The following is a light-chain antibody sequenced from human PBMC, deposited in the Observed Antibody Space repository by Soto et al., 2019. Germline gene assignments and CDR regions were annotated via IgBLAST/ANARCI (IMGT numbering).Light chain of an antibody. CDR3: QHYNNRPPWT. CDR1: HSISRN. CDR2: DAS. J-gene: IGKJ1*01. Sequence: IVMTQSPATLFVSSGESVNLSCRASHSISRNLAWYQQKPGQAPRLLIYDASIRATGIPARFSGSGSGTEFTVSISSLQYEDSAVYFCQHYNNRPPWTFGQGTKGDMK. V-gene: IGKV3-15*01.